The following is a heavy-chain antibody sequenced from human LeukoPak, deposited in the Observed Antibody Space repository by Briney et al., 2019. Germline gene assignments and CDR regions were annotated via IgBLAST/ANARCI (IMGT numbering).Heavy chain of an antibody. CDR3: VREVYRKGYGDYGGFDP. CDR2: INHSGST. J-gene: IGHJ5*02. V-gene: IGHV4-34*01. CDR1: GGSFSGSY. Sequence: SETLSLTCAVYGGSFSGSYWSWIRQPRGKRLEWIGEINHSGSTNYDSSLESRVTISVDTSKNQFSLKLSSVTVADTAVYYCVREVYRKGYGDYGGFDPWGQGTLVTVSS. D-gene: IGHD4-17*01.